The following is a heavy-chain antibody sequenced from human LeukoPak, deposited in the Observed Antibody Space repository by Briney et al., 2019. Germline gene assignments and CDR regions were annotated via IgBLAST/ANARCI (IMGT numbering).Heavy chain of an antibody. V-gene: IGHV4-59*08. D-gene: IGHD2-21*02. Sequence: PSETLSLTCTVSGGSISSYYWSWIRQPPGKGLEWIGYIYYSGSTNYNPSLKSRVTISVDTSKNQFSLKLSSVTAADTAVYYSARHRTYCGGDCYPEYFQHWGQGTLVTVSS. CDR1: GGSISSYY. J-gene: IGHJ1*01. CDR2: IYYSGST. CDR3: ARHRTYCGGDCYPEYFQH.